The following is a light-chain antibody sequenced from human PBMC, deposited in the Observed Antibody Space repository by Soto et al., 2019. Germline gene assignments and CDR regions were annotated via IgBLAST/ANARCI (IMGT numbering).Light chain of an antibody. J-gene: IGLJ1*01. CDR2: EVN. CDR3: QVWDSGTGV. Sequence: QSVLTQPPSASGSPGQSVAISCTGTSSDVGGYNYVSWYQQHPGKAPKLMIYEVNKRPSGVPDRFSGSKSGNTVTLTITRAQVEDEADYYCQVWDSGTGVFGPGTKLTVL. V-gene: IGLV2-8*01. CDR1: SSDVGGYNY.